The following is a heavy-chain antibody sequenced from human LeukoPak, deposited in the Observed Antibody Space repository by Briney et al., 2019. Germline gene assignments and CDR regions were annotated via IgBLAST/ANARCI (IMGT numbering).Heavy chain of an antibody. CDR1: GYTFTGYY. J-gene: IGHJ4*02. V-gene: IGHV1-2*02. CDR2: INPNSGGT. CDR3: ARDPMRSYSHPFDY. Sequence: ASVKVSCKASGYTFTGYYMHWVRQAPGQGLEWMGWINPNSGGTNYAQKFQGRVTMTRDTSISTAYMELSRLRSDDTAVYYCARDPMRSYSHPFDYWGQGTLVTVSS. D-gene: IGHD5-18*01.